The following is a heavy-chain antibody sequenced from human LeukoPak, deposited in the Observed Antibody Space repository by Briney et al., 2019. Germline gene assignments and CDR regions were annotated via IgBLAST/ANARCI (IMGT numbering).Heavy chain of an antibody. CDR1: GITFSNYN. Sequence: GGSLRLSCAAPGITFSNYNMNWVRQAPGKGLERISSITSSSSYTFYADSVKGRFTISRDNAKNSLYLQMNSLRVEDTAVYYCAKDDAWGRYKDWGQGTLVTVSS. CDR3: AKDDAWGRYKD. J-gene: IGHJ1*01. CDR2: ITSSSSYT. D-gene: IGHD3-16*01. V-gene: IGHV3-21*04.